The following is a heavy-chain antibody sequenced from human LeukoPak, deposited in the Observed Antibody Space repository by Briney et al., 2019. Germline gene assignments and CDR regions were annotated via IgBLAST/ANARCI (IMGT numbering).Heavy chain of an antibody. V-gene: IGHV1-2*02. Sequence: ASVKVSCKASGYTFSGYYIHWVRQAPGQGLEWMGWINGDSGYTKFAQKFQGRVTMTRDTSIATAYMELTRLTSDDTAVYCCARDPPKTGTYELDYWGQGTLVAVSS. CDR1: GYTFSGYY. J-gene: IGHJ4*02. CDR2: INGDSGYT. CDR3: ARDPPKTGTYELDY. D-gene: IGHD1-26*01.